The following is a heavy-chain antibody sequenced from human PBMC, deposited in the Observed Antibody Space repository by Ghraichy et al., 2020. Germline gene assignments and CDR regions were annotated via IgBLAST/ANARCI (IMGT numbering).Heavy chain of an antibody. CDR2: INHSGST. J-gene: IGHJ5*02. CDR1: GGSFSGYY. CDR3: ARRRYQLRWGFDP. V-gene: IGHV4-34*01. D-gene: IGHD2-2*01. Sequence: SETLSLTCAVYGGSFSGYYWSWIRQPPGKGLEWIGEINHSGSTNYNPSLKSRVTISVDTSKNQFSLKLSSVTAADTAVYYCARRRYQLRWGFDPWGQGTLVTVSS.